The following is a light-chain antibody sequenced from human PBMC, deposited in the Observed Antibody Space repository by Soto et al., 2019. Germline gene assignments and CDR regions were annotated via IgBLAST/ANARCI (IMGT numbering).Light chain of an antibody. CDR1: QDISNY. Sequence: DIQMTQSPSSLSASVGDRVTITCQASQDISNYLNWYQQKPGKAPKLLIYDASNLETGVPSRFSGSGSGTDFNFTISSLQPEDIATYYCQQYDNLPGTFGQGTKLDIK. CDR3: QQYDNLPGT. J-gene: IGKJ2*01. V-gene: IGKV1-33*01. CDR2: DAS.